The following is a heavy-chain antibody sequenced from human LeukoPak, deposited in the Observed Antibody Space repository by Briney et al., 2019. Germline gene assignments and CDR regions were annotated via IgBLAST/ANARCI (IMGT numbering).Heavy chain of an antibody. CDR1: GFTFDDYA. D-gene: IGHD5-12*01. J-gene: IGHJ4*02. CDR2: ISWNSGSI. V-gene: IGHV3-9*01. Sequence: GGSLRLSCAASGFTFDDYAMHWVRQAPGKGLEWVSGISWNSGSIGYADSVKGRFTISRDNAKNSLYLQMNSLRAEDTALYYCAKHRGYDLGLYYFDYWGQGILVTVSS. CDR3: AKHRGYDLGLYYFDY.